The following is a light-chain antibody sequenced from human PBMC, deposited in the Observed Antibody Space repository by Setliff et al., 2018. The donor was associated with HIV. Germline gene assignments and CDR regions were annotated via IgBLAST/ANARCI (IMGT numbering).Light chain of an antibody. V-gene: IGLV2-14*01. CDR1: SSDVGGYNY. CDR3: TSYTSSNTLV. J-gene: IGLJ3*02. Sequence: QSALTQPASVSGSPGQSITISCTGTSSDVGGYNYVSWYQQHPGRAPKLMIYEVSNRPSGVPNRFSGSKSGTTASLTISGLQAEDEADYYCTSYTSSNTLVFGGGTKVTVL. CDR2: EVS.